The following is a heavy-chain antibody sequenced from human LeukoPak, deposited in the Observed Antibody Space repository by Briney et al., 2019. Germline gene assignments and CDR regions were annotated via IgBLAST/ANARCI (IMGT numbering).Heavy chain of an antibody. J-gene: IGHJ4*02. CDR3: ARARESMATAGSYFDY. V-gene: IGHV4-30-2*01. D-gene: IGHD6-13*01. Sequence: SQTLSLTCAVSGGSISGGDYSWSWIRQPPGNGLEWIGYIYHTGNTNYNPSLKSRVTISVARSKNQFSLRLSSVTAADTAVYYCARARESMATAGSYFDYWGQGTLVTVSS. CDR1: GGSISGGDYS. CDR2: IYHTGNT.